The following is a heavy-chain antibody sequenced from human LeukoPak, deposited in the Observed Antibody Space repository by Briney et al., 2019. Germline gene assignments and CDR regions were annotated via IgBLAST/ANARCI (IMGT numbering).Heavy chain of an antibody. CDR3: ARDRWFGEPHPYYFDY. D-gene: IGHD3-10*01. CDR2: IDTDTGTP. CDR1: GYTFTHYA. J-gene: IGHJ4*02. V-gene: IGHV7-4-1*02. Sequence: ASVKVSCKASGYTFTHYAMNWVRQAPGQGLEWMGWIDTDTGTPTYARGFTGRLVFSLDTSVSTAYLQISSLKADDTAVYYCARDRWFGEPHPYYFDYWGQGTLVTVSS.